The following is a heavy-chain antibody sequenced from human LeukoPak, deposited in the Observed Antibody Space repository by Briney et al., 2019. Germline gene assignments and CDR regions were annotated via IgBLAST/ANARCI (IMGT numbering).Heavy chain of an antibody. CDR3: ARDYADYVGYFFFDY. V-gene: IGHV3-23*01. CDR1: GFTFSSYA. J-gene: IGHJ4*02. Sequence: PGGSLRLSCAASGFTFSSYAMSWVRQVPGKGLDWVSGISASGGSTYYADSAKGRFTISRDNSQNTLYLQMNSLRAEDTAVYYCARDYADYVGYFFFDYWGQGTLVTVSS. D-gene: IGHD4-17*01. CDR2: ISASGGST.